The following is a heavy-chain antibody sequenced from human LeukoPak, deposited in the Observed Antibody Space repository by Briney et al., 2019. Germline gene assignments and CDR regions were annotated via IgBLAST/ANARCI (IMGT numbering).Heavy chain of an antibody. Sequence: SETLSLTCTVSGGSISSGSYYWGWIRQSSGKGLEWIANIYYSGSTHYNPSLKSRVTISVDTSKNQFSLKMTSVTAADTAVYYCARHASVDGIWPRPLDYWGQGSQVTVSS. CDR2: IYYSGST. CDR3: ARHASVDGIWPRPLDY. D-gene: IGHD3-9*01. J-gene: IGHJ4*02. V-gene: IGHV4-39*01. CDR1: GGSISSGSYY.